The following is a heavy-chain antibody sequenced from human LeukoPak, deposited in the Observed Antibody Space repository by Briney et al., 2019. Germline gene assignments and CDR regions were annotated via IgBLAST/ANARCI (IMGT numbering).Heavy chain of an antibody. CDR2: IYYSGST. CDR3: ASLNYYDSGGFLNWLDP. Sequence: SETLSLTCTVSGGSISSYYWSWIRQPPGKGLEWIGYIYYSGSTNYNPSLKSRVTISVDTSKNQFSLKLSSVTAADTAVYYCASLNYYDSGGFLNWLDPWGQGTLVTVSS. D-gene: IGHD3-22*01. J-gene: IGHJ5*02. CDR1: GGSISSYY. V-gene: IGHV4-59*12.